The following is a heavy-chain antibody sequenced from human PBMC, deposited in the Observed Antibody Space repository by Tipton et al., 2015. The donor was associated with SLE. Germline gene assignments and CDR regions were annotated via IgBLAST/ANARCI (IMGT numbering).Heavy chain of an antibody. J-gene: IGHJ2*01. Sequence: SLRLSCAASGFTFSSYSMNWVRQAPGKGLEWVSSISSSSSYIYYADSVKGRFTISRDNAKNSLYLQMNSLRAEDTAVYYCARRAVTTGAYWCFDLWGRGTLVTVSS. D-gene: IGHD4-17*01. CDR2: ISSSSSYI. CDR3: ARRAVTTGAYWCFDL. CDR1: GFTFSSYS. V-gene: IGHV3-21*03.